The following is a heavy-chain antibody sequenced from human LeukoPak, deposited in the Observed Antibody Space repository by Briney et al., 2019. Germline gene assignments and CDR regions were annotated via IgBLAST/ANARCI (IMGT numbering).Heavy chain of an antibody. V-gene: IGHV1-69*06. CDR3: GVVGATNAFDI. D-gene: IGHD1-26*01. CDR1: GGTFSSYA. Sequence: ASVKVSCKASGGTFSSYAISWVRQAPGQGLEWMGGIIPIFGTANYAQKFQGRVTITADKSTSTAYMELSSLRSEGTAVYYCGVVGATNAFDIWGQGTMVTVSS. J-gene: IGHJ3*02. CDR2: IIPIFGTA.